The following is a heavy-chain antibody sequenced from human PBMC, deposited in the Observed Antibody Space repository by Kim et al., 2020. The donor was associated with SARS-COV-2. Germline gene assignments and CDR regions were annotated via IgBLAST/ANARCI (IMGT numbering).Heavy chain of an antibody. CDR1: GFTFSSYS. CDR3: ARAGGLTYYYGMDV. V-gene: IGHV3-21*01. Sequence: GGSLRLSCAASGFTFSSYSMNWVRQAPGKGLEWVSSISSSSSYIYYADSVKGRFTISRDNAKNSLYLQMNSLRAEDTAVYYCARAGGLTYYYGMDVWAKGPRSPSP. CDR2: ISSSSSYI. J-gene: IGHJ6*02. D-gene: IGHD3-9*01.